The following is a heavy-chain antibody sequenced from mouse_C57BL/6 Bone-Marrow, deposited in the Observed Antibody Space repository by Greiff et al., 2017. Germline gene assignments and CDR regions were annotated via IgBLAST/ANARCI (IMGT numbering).Heavy chain of an antibody. Sequence: QVQLQQPGTELVKPGASVKLSCKASGYTFTSSWMHWVKQRPGQGLEWIGNINPSNGGTNYNEKFKSKATLTVDKSSSTAYMQLSSLTSEDSAVYYCARWRLRRGYFDVWGTGTTVTVSS. CDR3: ARWRLRRGYFDV. D-gene: IGHD2-4*01. J-gene: IGHJ1*03. V-gene: IGHV1-53*01. CDR2: INPSNGGT. CDR1: GYTFTSSW.